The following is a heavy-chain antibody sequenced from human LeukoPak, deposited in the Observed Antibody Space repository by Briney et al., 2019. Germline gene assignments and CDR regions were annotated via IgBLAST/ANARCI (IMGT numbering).Heavy chain of an antibody. J-gene: IGHJ1*01. D-gene: IGHD2-2*01. CDR3: PKDAGYCSSTSCYGYFQH. Sequence: SLRLSCATSAFTFSSYGMHWVRQAPSKGLEWVAVIWYDGSNKYYADSVKGRFTISRDNSKNTLYLQMNSLRAEDTAVYYCPKDAGYCSSTSCYGYFQHWGQGTLVTVSS. CDR1: AFTFSSYG. V-gene: IGHV3-33*06. CDR2: IWYDGSNK.